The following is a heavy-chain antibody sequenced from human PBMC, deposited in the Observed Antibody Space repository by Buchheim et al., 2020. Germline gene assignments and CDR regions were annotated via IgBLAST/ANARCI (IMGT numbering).Heavy chain of an antibody. CDR2: INPSGGST. V-gene: IGHV1-46*03. CDR3: ARGTTVTTYYYYYGMDV. J-gene: IGHJ6*02. D-gene: IGHD4-17*01. CDR1: GYTFTSYY. Sequence: QVQLVQSGAEVKKPGASVKVSCKASGYTFTSYYMHWVRQVPGQGLEWMGIINPSGGSTSYAQKFQGRVTMTRDTSTSPVYMELSSLRSEDTAVYYCARGTTVTTYYYYYGMDVWGQGTT.